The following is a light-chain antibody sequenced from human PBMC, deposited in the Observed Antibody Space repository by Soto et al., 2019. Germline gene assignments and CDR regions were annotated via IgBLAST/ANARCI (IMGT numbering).Light chain of an antibody. CDR2: GAS. CDR3: QQYGSSPGT. Sequence: DIVLTQSPGTLSLSPGERATLSCRASQNVDNNYLAWYQQKPGLAPRLLIRGASSRATGLPDRFSGSGSGTAFTLTISRLEPEDFAVYYCQQYGSSPGTFGQGTKLEIK. CDR1: QNVDNNY. V-gene: IGKV3-20*01. J-gene: IGKJ2*01.